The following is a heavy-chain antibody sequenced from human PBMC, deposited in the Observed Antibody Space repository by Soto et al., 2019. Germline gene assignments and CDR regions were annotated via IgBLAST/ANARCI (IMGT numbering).Heavy chain of an antibody. D-gene: IGHD5-18*01. J-gene: IGHJ4*02. CDR1: GGSISSGGYY. CDR3: ARGRIQLWLRD. V-gene: IGHV4-31*03. Sequence: SETLSLTCTVSGGSISSGGYYWSWIRQPPGKGLEWIGYIYYSGSTYYNPSLKSRVTISVDTPKNQFSLKLSSVTAADTAVYYCARGRIQLWLRDWGQGTLVTVSS. CDR2: IYYSGST.